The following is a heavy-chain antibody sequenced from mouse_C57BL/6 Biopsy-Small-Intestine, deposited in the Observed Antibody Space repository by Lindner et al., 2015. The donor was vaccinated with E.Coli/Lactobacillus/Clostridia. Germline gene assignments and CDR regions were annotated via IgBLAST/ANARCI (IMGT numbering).Heavy chain of an antibody. V-gene: IGHV1-82*01. Sequence: VQLQESGPELVKPGASVKISCKASGYAFSSSWMNWVKQRPGKGLEWIGRIYPGDGDTNYNGKFKGKATLTADKSSSTAYMQLSSLTSEDSAVYFCARGVYDGYYVGYFDVVGHRDHGHRLL. CDR3: ARGVYDGYYVGYFDV. CDR1: GYAFSSSW. J-gene: IGHJ1*03. D-gene: IGHD2-3*01. CDR2: IYPGDGDT.